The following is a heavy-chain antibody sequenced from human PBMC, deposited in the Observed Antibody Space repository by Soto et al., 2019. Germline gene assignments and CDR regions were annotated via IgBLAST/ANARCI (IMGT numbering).Heavy chain of an antibody. V-gene: IGHV1-69*06. CDR2: IVVDSNTA. D-gene: IGHD1-26*01. Sequence: QVVLLQSGAEVKAPGSSVRVSCQVSGSTFNNFAFSWVRQAPGNGPEWMGGIVVDSNTAEYSQRFQDRVTITADTSSTTLYMELGSLTFEDTDVYYCARAIKRWEVNYYFDFWGQGTLVTVSS. J-gene: IGHJ4*02. CDR3: ARAIKRWEVNYYFDF. CDR1: GSTFNNFA.